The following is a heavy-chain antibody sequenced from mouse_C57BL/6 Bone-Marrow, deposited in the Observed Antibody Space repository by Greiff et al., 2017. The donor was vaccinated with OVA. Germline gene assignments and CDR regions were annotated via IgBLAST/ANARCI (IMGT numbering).Heavy chain of an antibody. CDR1: GFTFSSYG. Sequence: VQLQQSGGDLVKPGGSLKLSCAASGFTFSSYGMSWVRQTPDKRLEWVATISSGGSYTYYPDSVKGRFTISRDNAKNTLYLQMSSLKSEDTAMYYCARRDYGSSFYFDYWGQGTTLTVSS. J-gene: IGHJ2*01. CDR3: ARRDYGSSFYFDY. D-gene: IGHD1-1*01. CDR2: ISSGGSYT. V-gene: IGHV5-6*01.